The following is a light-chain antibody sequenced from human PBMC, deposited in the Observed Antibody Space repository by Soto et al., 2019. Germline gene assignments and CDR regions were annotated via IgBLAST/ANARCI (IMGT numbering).Light chain of an antibody. Sequence: QSVLTQPPSVSGAPGQRVTISCTESSSNIGAGYDVHWYQQLPGTAPKLLIYGNSNRLSGVPDRFSGSKSGTSASLAITGLQAEDEADYYCQSYDSSLSGWVFGGGTKLTVL. J-gene: IGLJ3*02. CDR1: SSNIGAGYD. CDR2: GNS. CDR3: QSYDSSLSGWV. V-gene: IGLV1-40*01.